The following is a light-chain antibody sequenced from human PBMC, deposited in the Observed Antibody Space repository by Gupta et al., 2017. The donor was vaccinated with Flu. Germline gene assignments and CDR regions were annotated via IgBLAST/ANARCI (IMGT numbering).Light chain of an antibody. J-gene: IGLJ1*01. Sequence: QSALTQPASVSGSPGQSITISCTGTSSDVGRSDSVSWYQQHPGKAPKLLIYDVSNRTSGVSSRFSGSKSGNTASLTISGLQAEDETDYYCSSYTSISTFYVFGTGTKVTVL. CDR1: SSDVGRSDS. CDR2: DVS. V-gene: IGLV2-14*01. CDR3: SSYTSISTFYV.